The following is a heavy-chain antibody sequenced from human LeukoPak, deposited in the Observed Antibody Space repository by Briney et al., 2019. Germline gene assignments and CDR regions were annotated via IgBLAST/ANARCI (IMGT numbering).Heavy chain of an antibody. V-gene: IGHV4-59*01. D-gene: IGHD5-24*01. CDR2: IYYSGST. CDR3: ASQSGRDGYNLGY. Sequence: PSETLSLTCTVSGGSISSYYWSWIRQPPGKGLEWIGYIYYSGSTNYNPSLKSRVTISVDTSKNQFSLKLSSVTAADTAVYYCASQSGRDGYNLGYWGQGTLVTVSS. CDR1: GGSISSYY. J-gene: IGHJ4*02.